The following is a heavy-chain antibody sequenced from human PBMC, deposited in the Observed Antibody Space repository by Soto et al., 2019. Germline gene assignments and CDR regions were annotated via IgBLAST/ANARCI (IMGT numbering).Heavy chain of an antibody. Sequence: SETLSLTCTVSGGSISSGGYYWSWIRPHPGKGLEWIGYIYYSGSTYYNPSLKSRVTISVDTSKNQFSLKLSSVTAADTAVYYCARAKDYYDSSGYSYYFDYWGQGTLVTVSS. CDR3: ARAKDYYDSSGYSYYFDY. J-gene: IGHJ4*02. D-gene: IGHD3-22*01. CDR2: IYYSGST. V-gene: IGHV4-31*03. CDR1: GGSISSGGYY.